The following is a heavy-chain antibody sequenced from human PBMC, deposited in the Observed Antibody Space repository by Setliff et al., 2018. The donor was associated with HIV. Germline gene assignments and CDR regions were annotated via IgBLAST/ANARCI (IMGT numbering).Heavy chain of an antibody. V-gene: IGHV3-72*01. J-gene: IGHJ4*02. CDR2: TRNKANGYIT. CDR3: VKAAAGLDI. CDR1: GFTLSDYY. Sequence: GGSLRLSCAVSGFTLSDYYMDWVRQAPGKGLEWVGRTRNKANGYITAYGASVQGRFTISSDNSKDSLSLQMNNLKAEDTAVYYCVKAAAGLDIWSQGIRVTVSS.